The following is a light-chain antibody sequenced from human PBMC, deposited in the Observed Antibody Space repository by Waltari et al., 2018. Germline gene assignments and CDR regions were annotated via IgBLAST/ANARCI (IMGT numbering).Light chain of an antibody. J-gene: IGLJ2*01. V-gene: IGLV2-14*02. CDR2: ETT. Sequence: QSGLTQPASVSGSPGQSITISCPGTSSDVGNYNLVSWYQQYPGKAPKLMIYETTKRTSGVSDRFSGSKSGNTASLTITELQAEDEADYYCSSYAGNDLVIFGGGTKLTVL. CDR3: SSYAGNDLVI. CDR1: SSDVGNYNL.